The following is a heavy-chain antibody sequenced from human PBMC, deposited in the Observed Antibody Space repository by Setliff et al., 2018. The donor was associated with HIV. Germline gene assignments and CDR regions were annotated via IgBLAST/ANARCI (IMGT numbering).Heavy chain of an antibody. CDR1: GGSISSSSYY. CDR2: INYSGRT. CDR3: ARQEGGYTSAWCDLDFDY. J-gene: IGHJ4*02. D-gene: IGHD6-19*01. Sequence: SETLSLTCTVSGGSISSSSYYWGWIRQPPGKGLEWIGSINYSGRTYYNPSLKSRVIISVDTSKNQLSLKLSSVSAAETAVYYCARQEGGYTSAWCDLDFDYWGQGTLVTVSS. V-gene: IGHV4-39*01.